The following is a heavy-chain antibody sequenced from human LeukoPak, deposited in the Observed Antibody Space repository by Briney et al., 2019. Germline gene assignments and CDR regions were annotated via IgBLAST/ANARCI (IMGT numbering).Heavy chain of an antibody. CDR2: ISYDGSNK. J-gene: IGHJ6*03. V-gene: IGHV3-33*05. CDR3: AGLRRAYYYYMDV. CDR1: GFTFSSYG. Sequence: GGSLRLSCAASGFTFSSYGMHWVRQAPGKGLEWVAVISYDGSNKYYADSVKGRFTISRDNSKNTLYLQMNSLRAEDTAVYFCAGLRRAYYYYMDVWGKGTTVTVSS.